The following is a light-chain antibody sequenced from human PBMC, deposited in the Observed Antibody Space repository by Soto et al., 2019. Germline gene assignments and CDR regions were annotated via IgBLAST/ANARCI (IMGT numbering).Light chain of an antibody. V-gene: IGKV1-27*01. CDR2: AAS. CDR3: QKYNSAPLT. Sequence: DIQVTQSPSSLSASLGDRVTITCRANQAIGVYLAWFQQQPGKVPKLLIYAASALQSGVPSRFSCSGSVTDFALTISSLQPEDIATYYRQKYNSAPLTFGGGTKVEI. CDR1: QAIGVY. J-gene: IGKJ4*01.